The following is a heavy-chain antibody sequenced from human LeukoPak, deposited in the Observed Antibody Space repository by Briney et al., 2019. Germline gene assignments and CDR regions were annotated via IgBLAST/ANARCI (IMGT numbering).Heavy chain of an antibody. Sequence: SETLSLTCAVYGGSFSGYYWSWIRQPPGKGLEWIGEINHSGSTNYNPSLKSRVTISVDTTKNQFSLKLSSVTAADTAVYYCARTDLHFDYWGQGTLVTVSS. CDR3: ARTDLHFDY. J-gene: IGHJ4*02. CDR1: GGSFSGYY. CDR2: INHSGST. V-gene: IGHV4-34*01.